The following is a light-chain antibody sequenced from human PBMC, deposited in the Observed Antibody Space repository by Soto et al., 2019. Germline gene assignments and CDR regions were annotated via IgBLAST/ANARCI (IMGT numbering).Light chain of an antibody. Sequence: IVLTQSPATLSFSPLEIATLSCRASQSVSSSLAWYQQKPGQAPRLLIYDASNRATGIPARFSGSGSGTDFTLTISSLEPEDFAVYYCQHRDNWSYIFGQGTKVDI. V-gene: IGKV3-11*01. CDR2: DAS. CDR3: QHRDNWSYI. CDR1: QSVSSS. J-gene: IGKJ2*01.